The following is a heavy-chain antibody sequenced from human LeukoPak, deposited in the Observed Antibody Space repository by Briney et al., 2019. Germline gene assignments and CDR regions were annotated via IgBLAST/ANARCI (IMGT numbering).Heavy chain of an antibody. V-gene: IGHV4-34*01. Sequence: SETLSLTCAVYGGSFSGYYWSWVRQPPGKGLEWIGEINNSGSTNYNPSLKSRVTISVDTSKNQFSLKLSSVTAADTAVYYCARGNQLWFDYWGQGTLVTVSS. J-gene: IGHJ4*02. CDR3: ARGNQLWFDY. CDR1: GGSFSGYY. D-gene: IGHD5-18*01. CDR2: INNSGST.